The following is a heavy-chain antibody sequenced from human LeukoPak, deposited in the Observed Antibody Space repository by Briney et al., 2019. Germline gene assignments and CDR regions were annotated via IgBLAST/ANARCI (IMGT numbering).Heavy chain of an antibody. V-gene: IGHV4-61*02. J-gene: IGHJ4*02. CDR2: VYTSGST. CDR3: ARDRGSYYFDY. CDR1: GGSISSGSYY. D-gene: IGHD1-26*01. Sequence: SETLSLTCTVSGGSISSGSYYWSWIRQPAGKGLEWIGRVYTSGSTYCNPSLKSRVTISVDTSKNQFSLKLSSVTAADTAVYYCARDRGSYYFDYWGQGTLVTVSS.